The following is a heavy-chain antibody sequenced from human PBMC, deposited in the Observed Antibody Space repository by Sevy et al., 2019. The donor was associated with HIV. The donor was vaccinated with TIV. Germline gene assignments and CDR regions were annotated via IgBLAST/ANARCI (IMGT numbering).Heavy chain of an antibody. CDR2: INSDGSST. CDR1: GFTVSRDY. V-gene: IGHV3-74*01. J-gene: IGHJ4*02. Sequence: GGSLRLSCSASGFTVSRDYMTWVRLAPGKGLEWVSRINSDGSSTSYADSVKGRFTISRDNARNTLYLEMNSLRSEDTAVYYCARGQGYWGQGTLVTVSS. CDR3: ARGQGY.